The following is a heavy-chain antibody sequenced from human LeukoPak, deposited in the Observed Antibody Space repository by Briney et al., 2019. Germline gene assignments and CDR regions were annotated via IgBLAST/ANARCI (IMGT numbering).Heavy chain of an antibody. D-gene: IGHD3-10*01. J-gene: IGHJ5*02. Sequence: SETLSLTCTVSGGSISSYYWSWIRQPPGKGLEWIGYIYYSGSTNYNPSLKSRVTISVDTSKNQFSLKLSSVTAADTAVYYCARHGDHRGLFLWWFDPWGQGTLVTVSS. V-gene: IGHV4-59*08. CDR2: IYYSGST. CDR3: ARHGDHRGLFLWWFDP. CDR1: GGSISSYY.